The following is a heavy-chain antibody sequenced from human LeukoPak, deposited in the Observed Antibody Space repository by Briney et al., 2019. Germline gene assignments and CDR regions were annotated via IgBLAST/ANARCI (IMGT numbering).Heavy chain of an antibody. J-gene: IGHJ3*02. Sequence: GGSLRLSCTVSGFTVSSNSMSWVRQAPGKGLEWVSAIGGSGGSTDYADSVKGRFTISRDNSKNTLYLQMNSLRAEDTAVYYCAKDDRYDSSGDWGDFDIWGQGTMVTVSS. CDR3: AKDDRYDSSGDWGDFDI. CDR1: GFTVSSNS. V-gene: IGHV3-23*01. CDR2: IGGSGGST. D-gene: IGHD3-22*01.